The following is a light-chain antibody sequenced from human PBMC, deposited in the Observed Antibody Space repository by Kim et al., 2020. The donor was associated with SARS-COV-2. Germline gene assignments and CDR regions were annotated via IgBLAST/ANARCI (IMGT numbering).Light chain of an antibody. V-gene: IGKV3-15*01. CDR3: QQYNNWPLYT. CDR1: QSVSSN. CDR2: GAS. Sequence: EIVMTQSPATLSVSPGERATLSCRASQSVSSNLAWYHQKPGQPPRLLIYGASTRATGIPTRFGGSGSGTEFTLTISSLQSEDFAVYYCQQYNNWPLYTFGQGTKLEI. J-gene: IGKJ2*01.